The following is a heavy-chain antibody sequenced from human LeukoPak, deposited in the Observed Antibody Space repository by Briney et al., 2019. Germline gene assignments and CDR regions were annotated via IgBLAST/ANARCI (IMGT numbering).Heavy chain of an antibody. CDR3: ARGGIAMADPDY. CDR2: ISSSGSTI. V-gene: IGHV3-48*03. Sequence: GGSLRLSCAASGFTFSSYEMNWVRQAPGKGLEWVSYISSSGSTIYYADSVKGRFTISRDNAKNSLYLQMNSLRGEDTAVYYCARGGIAMADPDYWGQGTLVTVSS. CDR1: GFTFSSYE. J-gene: IGHJ4*02. D-gene: IGHD6-19*01.